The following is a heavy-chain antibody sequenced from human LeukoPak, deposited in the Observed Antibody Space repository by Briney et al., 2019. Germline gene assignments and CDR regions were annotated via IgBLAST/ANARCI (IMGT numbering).Heavy chain of an antibody. CDR3: AKDISSTSSTPFDP. CDR1: GFTFSSFA. J-gene: IGHJ5*02. V-gene: IGHV3-23*01. D-gene: IGHD3-3*02. CDR2: ISGSGTAT. Sequence: QPGGSLRLSCAVSGFTFSSFAMSWVRQAPGKGLEWVSAISGSGTATYYAVSVRGRFTISRDNSKNTLYLQMNSLRAEDTAVYYCAKDISSTSSTPFDPWGQGTLVTVSS.